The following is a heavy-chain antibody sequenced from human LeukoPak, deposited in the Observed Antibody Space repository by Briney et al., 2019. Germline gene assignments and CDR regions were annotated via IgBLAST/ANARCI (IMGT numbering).Heavy chain of an antibody. D-gene: IGHD1-26*01. CDR1: GFFISTYN. Sequence: GGSLRLSCVASGFFISTYNMNWVRQAPGKGLEWVSYISSSSSTIYYADSVKGRFTISRDNPNNTLYLQMNNLRAEDTAVYYCAKPRDSIVGTTTPTRLATLDIWGQGTMVTVSS. V-gene: IGHV3-48*01. CDR3: AKPRDSIVGTTTPTRLATLDI. CDR2: ISSSSSTI. J-gene: IGHJ3*02.